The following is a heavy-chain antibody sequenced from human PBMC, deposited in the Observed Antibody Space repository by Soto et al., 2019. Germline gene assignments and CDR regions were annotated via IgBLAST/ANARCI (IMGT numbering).Heavy chain of an antibody. V-gene: IGHV1-2*04. CDR2: INPKSGGT. CDR3: ARGDSTDCSNGVCSFFYNHDMDV. Sequence: ASVKVSCKASGYSFTVYHIHWVRQAPGQGLEWLGRINPKSGGTSTAQKFQGWVTMTTDTSISTAAMELTRLTSDDTAIYYCARGDSTDCSNGVCSFFYNHDMDVWGQGTTVTVSS. D-gene: IGHD2-8*01. CDR1: GYSFTVYH. J-gene: IGHJ6*02.